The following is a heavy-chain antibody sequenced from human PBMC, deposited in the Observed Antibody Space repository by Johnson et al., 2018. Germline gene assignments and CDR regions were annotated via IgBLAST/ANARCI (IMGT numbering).Heavy chain of an antibody. CDR2: ISYDGSTK. V-gene: IGHV3-30-3*01. CDR3: ARAHRYDLLAGDYREPDVFDI. J-gene: IGHJ3*02. Sequence: QVQLVESGGGVVQPGRSLRLSCAASGFTFSSYAMHWVRQAPGKGLEWVAVISYDGSTKYYADSVKGRFTISRDNSEDTLYVQMNSLRAEDTAVYYCARAHRYDLLAGDYREPDVFDIGGQGTMVTVSS. CDR1: GFTFSSYA. D-gene: IGHD3-9*01.